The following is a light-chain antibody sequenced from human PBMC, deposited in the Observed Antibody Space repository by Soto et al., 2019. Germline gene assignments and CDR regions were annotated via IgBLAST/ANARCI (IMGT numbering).Light chain of an antibody. CDR2: TNN. CDR1: SSNIAGNS. CDR3: VTWDDSLNGVV. Sequence: QSVLTQPPSASGTAGQRVTIFCSGSSSNIAGNSVNWYQQLPGTAPKLLIYTNNQRPSGVPERFSGSKSGTSASLAISGLQSEDEAEYYCVTWDDSLNGVVFGGGTKPTVL. J-gene: IGLJ2*01. V-gene: IGLV1-44*01.